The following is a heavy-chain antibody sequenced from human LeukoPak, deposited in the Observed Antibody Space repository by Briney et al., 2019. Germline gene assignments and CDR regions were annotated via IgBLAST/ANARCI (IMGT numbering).Heavy chain of an antibody. V-gene: IGHV3-48*04. D-gene: IGHD6-13*01. CDR3: ARASIAAAGDFDY. J-gene: IGHJ4*02. CDR1: GFTFSSYS. CDR2: ISSSSSTI. Sequence: QTGGSLRLSCAASGFTFSSYSMNWVRQAPGKGLERVSYISSSSSTIYYADSVKGRFTISRDNAKNSLYLQMNSLRAEDTAVYYCARASIAAAGDFDYWGQGTLVTVSS.